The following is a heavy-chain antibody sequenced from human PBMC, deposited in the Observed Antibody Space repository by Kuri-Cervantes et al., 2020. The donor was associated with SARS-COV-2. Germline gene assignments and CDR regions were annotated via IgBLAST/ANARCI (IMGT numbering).Heavy chain of an antibody. J-gene: IGHJ6*02. CDR3: ARLVAGTGGFWYYYYGMDV. Sequence: ASVKVSCKASGYTFTSYGISWVRQAPGQGLAGMGWISAYNGNTNYAQKLQGRVTMTTDTSTSTAYMELRSLRSDDTAVYYCARLVAGTGGFWYYYYGMDVWGQGTTVTVSS. V-gene: IGHV1-18*01. CDR1: GYTFTSYG. D-gene: IGHD6-19*01. CDR2: ISAYNGNT.